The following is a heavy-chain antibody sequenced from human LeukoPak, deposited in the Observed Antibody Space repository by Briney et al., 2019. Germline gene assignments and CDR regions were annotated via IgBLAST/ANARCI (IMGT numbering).Heavy chain of an antibody. Sequence: SSVKVSCKASGGTFGSYAISWVRQAPGQGLEWMGGIIPIFGTANYAQKFQGRVTITTDESTSTAYMELSSLRSEDTAVYYCARGWVKAMVTLGMDVWGKGTTVTVSS. J-gene: IGHJ6*04. CDR1: GGTFGSYA. V-gene: IGHV1-69*05. CDR3: ARGWVKAMVTLGMDV. CDR2: IIPIFGTA. D-gene: IGHD5-18*01.